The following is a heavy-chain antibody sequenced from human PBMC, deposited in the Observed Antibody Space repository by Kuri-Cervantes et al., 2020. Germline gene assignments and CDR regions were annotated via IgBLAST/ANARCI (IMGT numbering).Heavy chain of an antibody. Sequence: SVKVSCKASGYTFTYRYLHWVRQAPGQALEWMGWITPFNGNTNYAQKFQDRVTITRDRSMSTAYMELSSLRSEDTAMYYCARDGYYDSSGYYYWGQGTLVTVSS. CDR1: GYTFTYRY. CDR2: ITPFNGNT. J-gene: IGHJ4*02. D-gene: IGHD3-22*01. V-gene: IGHV1-45*01. CDR3: ARDGYYDSSGYYY.